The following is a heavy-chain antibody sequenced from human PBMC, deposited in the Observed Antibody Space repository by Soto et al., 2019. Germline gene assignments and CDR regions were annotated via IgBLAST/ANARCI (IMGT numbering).Heavy chain of an antibody. D-gene: IGHD3-10*01. CDR1: GGSVSSSNYY. CDR3: ARDPHYGSYFDY. J-gene: IGHJ4*02. CDR2: IYYSGST. V-gene: IGHV4-61*01. Sequence: PSETLSLTCTVSGGSVSSSNYYWTWIRQPPGKGLEWIGYIYYSGSTNYNPSLKSRVTISVDTSKNQFSLKLSSVTAADTAVYYCARDPHYGSYFDYWGQGILVTVSS.